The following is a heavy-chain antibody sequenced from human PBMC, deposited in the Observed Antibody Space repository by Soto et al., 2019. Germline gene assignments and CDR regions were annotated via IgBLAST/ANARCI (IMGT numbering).Heavy chain of an antibody. CDR3: ARDIQSVGPRANAAFDV. V-gene: IGHV1-3*01. CDR1: GFTFSDNL. D-gene: IGHD5-18*01. J-gene: IGHJ3*01. CDR2: LNPDTGNT. Sequence: QVQLVQSGAELKKPGASVNISCTASGFTFSDNLINWVRQVPGQGLEWMGWLNPDTGNTRSSETFQGRVTIPRHQSASIAYLKLSGLENEDTALYFCARDIQSVGPRANAAFDVWGQGTRITVSS.